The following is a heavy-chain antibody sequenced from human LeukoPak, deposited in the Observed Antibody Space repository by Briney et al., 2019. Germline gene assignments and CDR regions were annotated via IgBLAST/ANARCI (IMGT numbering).Heavy chain of an antibody. Sequence: SVKVSCKASGGTFSSYAISWVRQAPGQGLEWMGRIIPIFGIANYAQKFQGRVTITADKSTSTAYMELSSLRSEDTAVYYCARSWVENYYYYVMDVGARGPGSVSP. V-gene: IGHV1-69*04. J-gene: IGHJ6*02. CDR1: GGTFSSYA. D-gene: IGHD2-15*01. CDR3: ARSWVENYYYYVMDV. CDR2: IIPIFGIA.